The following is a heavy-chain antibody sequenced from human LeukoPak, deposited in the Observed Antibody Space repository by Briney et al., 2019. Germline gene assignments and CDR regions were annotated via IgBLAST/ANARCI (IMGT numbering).Heavy chain of an antibody. Sequence: SVKVSCKASGGTFSSYATSWVRQAPGQGLEWMGRIIPIFGTANYAQKFQGRVTITTDESTSTAYMELSSLRSEDTAVYYCARGSVTTGSTDYWGQGTLVTVSS. CDR1: GGTFSSYA. D-gene: IGHD4-17*01. J-gene: IGHJ4*02. V-gene: IGHV1-69*05. CDR3: ARGSVTTGSTDY. CDR2: IIPIFGTA.